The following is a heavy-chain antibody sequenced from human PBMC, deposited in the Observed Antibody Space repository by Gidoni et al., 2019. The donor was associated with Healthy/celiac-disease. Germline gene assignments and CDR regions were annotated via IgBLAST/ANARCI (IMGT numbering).Heavy chain of an antibody. CDR2: ISYDGSNK. CDR3: ARSDLLAAAEDY. D-gene: IGHD6-13*01. CDR1: GFTFSRYA. V-gene: IGHV3-30-3*01. Sequence: QVQLVESGGGGVQPGRSRGLAWAASGFTFSRYAMHWVRQAPGKGLEWVAVISYDGSNKYYADSVKGRFTISRDNSKNTLYLQMNSLRAEDTAVYYCARSDLLAAAEDYWGQGTLVTVSS. J-gene: IGHJ4*02.